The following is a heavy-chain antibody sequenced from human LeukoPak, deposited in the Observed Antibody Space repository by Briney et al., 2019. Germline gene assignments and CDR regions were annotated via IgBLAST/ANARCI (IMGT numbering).Heavy chain of an antibody. CDR1: GGSFSSYY. Sequence: SETLSLTCAVYGGSFSSYYWSWIRQPAGKGVEWIGRIYTSGSTNYNPSLKSRVTMSVDTSKNQFSLKLSSVTAADTAVYYCARDFRYCSSTSCYDWFDPWGQGTLVTVSS. J-gene: IGHJ5*02. D-gene: IGHD2-2*01. V-gene: IGHV4-4*07. CDR2: IYTSGST. CDR3: ARDFRYCSSTSCYDWFDP.